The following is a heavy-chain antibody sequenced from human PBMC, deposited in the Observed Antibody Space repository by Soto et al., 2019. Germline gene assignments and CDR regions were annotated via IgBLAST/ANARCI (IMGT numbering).Heavy chain of an antibody. CDR3: ARHSLALRKNNWFDP. V-gene: IGHV4-39*01. CDR2: IFYLGSS. D-gene: IGHD3-3*02. Sequence: SETLSLTCTVSGDSIISSDFYWGWVRQPPGKGLEWIGSIFYLGSSYYNPSLKSRVTMSVDTSKNQFSLRLRSVTAADTALYFCARHSLALRKNNWFDPWRQGIMVTVSS. J-gene: IGHJ5*02. CDR1: GDSIISSDFY.